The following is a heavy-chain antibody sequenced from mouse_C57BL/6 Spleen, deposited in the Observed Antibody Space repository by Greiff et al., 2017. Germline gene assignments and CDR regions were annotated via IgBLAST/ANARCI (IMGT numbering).Heavy chain of an antibody. J-gene: IGHJ3*01. CDR3: ASPIYDGYYPFAY. Sequence: QVQLQQSGAELARPGASVKMSCKASGYTFTSYTMHWVKQRPGQGLEWIGYINPSSGDTKYNQKFKDKATLTADKSSSTAYMQLSSLTSEDSAVYYCASPIYDGYYPFAYWGQGTLVTVSA. CDR1: GYTFTSYT. V-gene: IGHV1-4*01. CDR2: INPSSGDT. D-gene: IGHD2-3*01.